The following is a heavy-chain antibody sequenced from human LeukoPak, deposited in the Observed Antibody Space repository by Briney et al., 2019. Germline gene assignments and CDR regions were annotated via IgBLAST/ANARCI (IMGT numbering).Heavy chain of an antibody. J-gene: IGHJ5*02. Sequence: GGSLRLSCVASGLTFSSNSMSWVRQPPGMGLEWVSGISVSGITVYADSVKGRLTISRDNSKNTLYLQMNNLRAEDTALYYCARGFSVRGRFDPWGQGTQVTVSS. D-gene: IGHD2-15*01. V-gene: IGHV3-23*01. CDR3: ARGFSVRGRFDP. CDR2: ISVSGIT. CDR1: GLTFSSNS.